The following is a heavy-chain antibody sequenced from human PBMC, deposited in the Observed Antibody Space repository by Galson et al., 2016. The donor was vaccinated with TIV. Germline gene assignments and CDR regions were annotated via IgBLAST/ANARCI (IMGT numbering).Heavy chain of an antibody. CDR1: GFSLSTSGVA. CDR2: IYWDDDK. J-gene: IGHJ3*02. CDR3: AHRRSVASAVLDAFDI. Sequence: PALVKPPQTLTLTCTFSGFSLSTSGVAVGWTRQPPGKALEWLALIYWDDDKRYRPSLKSRLTITKDAPKNQVLLTVTNLDPEDTATYYCAHRRSVASAVLDAFDIWGPGTVVTVSS. V-gene: IGHV2-5*02. D-gene: IGHD2-2*01.